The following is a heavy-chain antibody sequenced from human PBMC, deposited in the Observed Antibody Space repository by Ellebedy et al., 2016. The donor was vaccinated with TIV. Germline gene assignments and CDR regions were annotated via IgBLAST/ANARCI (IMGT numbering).Heavy chain of an antibody. CDR2: VYTSGST. Sequence: MPSETLSLTCTVSGDSINNYYWNWIRQPAGKGLGWIGSVYTSGSTNYNPSLKSRVTMSVDTSKNQFSLKLSSVTAADTAVYYCARSPPYSRSWYFFDYWGQGTLVTVSS. J-gene: IGHJ4*02. V-gene: IGHV4-4*07. CDR3: ARSPPYSRSWYFFDY. CDR1: GDSINNYY. D-gene: IGHD6-13*01.